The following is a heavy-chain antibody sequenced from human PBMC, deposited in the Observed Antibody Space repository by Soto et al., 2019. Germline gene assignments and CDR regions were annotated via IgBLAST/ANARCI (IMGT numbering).Heavy chain of an antibody. CDR3: AREVRIAAAGNPLLDY. Sequence: ASVKDSCKASGYTFTSYGFSWVRQAPGQGLEWMGWISAYNGDTNYAQKFQCRVTVTTDTSTSTAYMDLRSLRSDDTAVYYCAREVRIAAAGNPLLDYWGQGTLVTVSS. J-gene: IGHJ4*02. CDR1: GYTFTSYG. D-gene: IGHD6-13*01. V-gene: IGHV1-18*04. CDR2: ISAYNGDT.